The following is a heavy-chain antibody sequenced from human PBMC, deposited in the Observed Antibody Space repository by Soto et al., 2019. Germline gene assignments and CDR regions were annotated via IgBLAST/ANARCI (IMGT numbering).Heavy chain of an antibody. D-gene: IGHD3-16*01. Sequence: PGGSLRLSCAASGFIVSNNYMNWVRQAPGKGLEWVSVIYTGGRVNYADSVKGRFTISRDNSKNTLILQVNSLRVEDTAVYYCARDSYDYGSMDVWGQGTSVTVSS. CDR2: IYTGGRV. V-gene: IGHV3-53*01. J-gene: IGHJ6*02. CDR3: ARDSYDYGSMDV. CDR1: GFIVSNNY.